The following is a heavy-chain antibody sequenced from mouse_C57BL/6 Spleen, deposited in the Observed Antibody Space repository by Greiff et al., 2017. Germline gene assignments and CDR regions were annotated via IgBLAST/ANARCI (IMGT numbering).Heavy chain of an antibody. CDR3: ARGGSYYSFDY. J-gene: IGHJ2*01. CDR1: GYAFSSSW. Sequence: VQLQQSGPELVKPGASVKISCKASGYAFSSSWMNWVKQRPGQGLEWIGEIDPSDSYTNYNQKFKGKSTLTVDKSSSTAYMQLSSLTSEDSAVYYCARGGSYYSFDYWGQGTTLTVSS. V-gene: IGHV1-69*01. CDR2: IDPSDSYT. D-gene: IGHD2-12*01.